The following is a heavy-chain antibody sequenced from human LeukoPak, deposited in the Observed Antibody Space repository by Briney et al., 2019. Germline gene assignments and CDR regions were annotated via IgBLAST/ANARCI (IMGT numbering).Heavy chain of an antibody. CDR2: ISSSGSTI. D-gene: IGHD6-19*01. V-gene: IGHV3-48*03. CDR3: ARRSLAGMVDY. CDR1: GFTFSSYE. J-gene: IGHJ4*02. Sequence: GGSLRLSCAASGFTFSSYEMNWVRQAPGKGLEWVSYISSSGSTIYYADSVKGRFTISRDNAKNSLYLQMNSLRAEDTAVYYCARRSLAGMVDYWGQGTLVTVSS.